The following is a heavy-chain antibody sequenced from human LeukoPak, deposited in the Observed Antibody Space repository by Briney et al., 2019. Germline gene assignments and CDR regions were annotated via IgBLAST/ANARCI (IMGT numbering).Heavy chain of an antibody. CDR3: ARDRGLELPTYYFDY. CDR2: IIPIFGTA. D-gene: IGHD1-7*01. Sequence: SVKVSCKASGGTFSSYAISWVRQAPGQGLEWMGGIIPIFGTANYAQKFQGRVTITADESTSTAYMELSSLRSEDTAVYYCARDRGLELPTYYFDYWGQGTLSPSPQ. J-gene: IGHJ4*02. CDR1: GGTFSSYA. V-gene: IGHV1-69*01.